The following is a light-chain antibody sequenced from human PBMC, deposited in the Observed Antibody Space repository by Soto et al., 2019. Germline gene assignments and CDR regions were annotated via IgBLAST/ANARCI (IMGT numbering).Light chain of an antibody. CDR3: SSFVGPYTYV. CDR2: DVS. J-gene: IGLJ1*01. CDR1: SSDVGAYDY. V-gene: IGLV2-11*01. Sequence: QSALTQPRSVSGSPGQSVTISCTGTSSDVGAYDYVSWYQHHPGKVPKVTIYDVSKRPSGVPDRFSGSKSGNTASLTISGLQPEDEADYYCSSFVGPYTYVFGTGTKLTVL.